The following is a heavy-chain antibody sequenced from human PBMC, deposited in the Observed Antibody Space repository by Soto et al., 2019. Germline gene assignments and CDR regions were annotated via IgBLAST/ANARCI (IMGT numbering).Heavy chain of an antibody. CDR1: GASIGSGNYY. D-gene: IGHD2-15*01. CDR3: ARDRGGLGDFDS. J-gene: IGHJ4*02. CDR2: IYDSGST. Sequence: SETLSLTCTVSGASIGSGNYYWSWIRQPPGKGLEWIGYIYDSGSTYNSPSLRTRATFSVDTSKTQFSLNLDSMTAADTAVYFCARDRGGLGDFDSWGQGTLVTVSS. V-gene: IGHV4-30-4*01.